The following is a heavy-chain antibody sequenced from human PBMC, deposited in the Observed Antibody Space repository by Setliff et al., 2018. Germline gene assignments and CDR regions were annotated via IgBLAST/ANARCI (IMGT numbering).Heavy chain of an antibody. V-gene: IGHV4-59*01. Sequence: SETLSLTCAVSGDSMSGASIWAWIRLPPGRGLEFMGYVFPNGAAKYDPSLKSRLAISVDTSKNQFSLKLPSVTAADTAVYYCAKGGTYRYFDYWGQGTPGTVSS. CDR2: VFPNGAA. CDR3: AKGGTYRYFDY. D-gene: IGHD2-15*01. J-gene: IGHJ4*02. CDR1: GDSMSGAS.